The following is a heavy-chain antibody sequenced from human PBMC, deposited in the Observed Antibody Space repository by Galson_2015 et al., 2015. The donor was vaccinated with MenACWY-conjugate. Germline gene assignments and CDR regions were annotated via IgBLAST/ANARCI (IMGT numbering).Heavy chain of an antibody. CDR2: ISSGSGSI. Sequence: SLRLSCAASGFTFSSSSMNWARQAPGKGLAWVSYISSGSGSIYYADSVKGRFTISRDNAKNSLYLQMNSLRAEDTAVYYCARDPSFTGFDYWGQGTLVTVSS. J-gene: IGHJ4*02. CDR3: ARDPSFTGFDY. CDR1: GFTFSSSS. D-gene: IGHD1-14*01. V-gene: IGHV3-48*01.